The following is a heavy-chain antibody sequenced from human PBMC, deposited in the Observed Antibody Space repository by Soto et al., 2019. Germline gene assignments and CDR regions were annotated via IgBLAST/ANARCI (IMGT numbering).Heavy chain of an antibody. CDR2: ISSRSDI. CDR1: GFTFSTYS. V-gene: IGHV3-21*01. CDR3: AKHDFWTLYNTGLDS. J-gene: IGHJ4*02. D-gene: IGHD3-3*01. Sequence: PGGSLRLSCVGSGFTFSTYSINWVRQAPGKGLEWVSSISSRSDIYYADSVKGRFTISRDNAKNSVSLQMNSLRAEDTAVYYCAKHDFWTLYNTGLDSWGQGTLVTVSS.